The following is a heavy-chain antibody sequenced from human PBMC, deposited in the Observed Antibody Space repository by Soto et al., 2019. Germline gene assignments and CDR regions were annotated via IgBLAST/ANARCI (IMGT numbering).Heavy chain of an antibody. CDR1: VFTVCRYR. Sequence: VFTVCRYRWTRVHQTTGKGLEWVSAISGSGGSTYYADSVKGRFTISRDNSKNTLYLQMNSLRAEDTAVYYCAKSHAAGAYYSYMDVWGKGTTVTVSS. CDR2: ISGSGGST. V-gene: IGHV3-23*01. CDR3: AKSHAAGAYYSYMDV. J-gene: IGHJ6*03. D-gene: IGHD6-13*01.